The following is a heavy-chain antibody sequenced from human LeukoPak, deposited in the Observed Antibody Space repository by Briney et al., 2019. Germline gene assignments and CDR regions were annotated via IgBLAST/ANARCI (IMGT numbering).Heavy chain of an antibody. Sequence: ASVKVSCKASGGTFSSYAISWVRQAPGQGLEWMGGIIPIFGTANYAQKFQGRVTITVDESTSTAYMELSSLRSEDTAVYYCARGGLWGVVTKGQFDPWGQGTLVTVSS. V-gene: IGHV1-69*13. CDR1: GGTFSSYA. J-gene: IGHJ5*02. CDR2: IIPIFGTA. CDR3: ARGGLWGVVTKGQFDP. D-gene: IGHD3-3*01.